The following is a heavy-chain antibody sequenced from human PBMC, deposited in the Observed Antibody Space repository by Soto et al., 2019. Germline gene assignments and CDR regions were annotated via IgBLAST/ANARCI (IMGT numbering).Heavy chain of an antibody. CDR1: GYPFTSYG. V-gene: IGHV1-18*04. Sequence: GSVKVSCKASGYPFTSYGISWVRQAPGQGLEWMGWISAYNGNTNYAQKLQGRVTMTTDTSTSTAYMELRSLRSDDTAVYYCARDLGATYYDILTGDYGMDVWGRGTTVTVSS. CDR3: ARDLGATYYDILTGDYGMDV. CDR2: ISAYNGNT. J-gene: IGHJ6*02. D-gene: IGHD3-9*01.